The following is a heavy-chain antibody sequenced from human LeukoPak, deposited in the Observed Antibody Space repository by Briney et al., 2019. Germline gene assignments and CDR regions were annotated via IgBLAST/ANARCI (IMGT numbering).Heavy chain of an antibody. CDR1: GFTFSSYW. CDR2: IKQDGSET. V-gene: IGHV3-7*04. Sequence: GSLRLSFAASGFTFSSYWMTWVRQAPGKGLEWVANIKQDGSETYYLDYVKGRFTVSRENAKNSLYLEMNSLRAEDTAVYYCARVQYGSGSDYWGQGTLVTVSS. J-gene: IGHJ4*02. CDR3: ARVQYGSGSDY. D-gene: IGHD3-10*01.